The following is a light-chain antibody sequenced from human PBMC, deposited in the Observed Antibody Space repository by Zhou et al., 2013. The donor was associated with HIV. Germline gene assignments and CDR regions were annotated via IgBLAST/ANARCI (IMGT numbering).Light chain of an antibody. Sequence: EVVLTQSPAILSLSPGERATLSCRASQSISDFLAWYQQKPGQAPRLLIYDASDRATGIPARFSGSGSGTDFTLTISRLEPEDFAVYYCQQYGSAPFTFGPGTKVDIK. CDR1: QSISDF. CDR2: DAS. CDR3: QQYGSAPFT. J-gene: IGKJ3*01. V-gene: IGKV3-20*01.